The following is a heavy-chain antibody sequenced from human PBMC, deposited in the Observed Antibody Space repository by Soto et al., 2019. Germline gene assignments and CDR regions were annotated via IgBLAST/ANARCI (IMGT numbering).Heavy chain of an antibody. D-gene: IGHD3-22*01. J-gene: IGHJ5*02. CDR1: GGSVSSSNW. Sequence: KPSETLSRNCIVSGGSVSSSNWWSCVRQPPGKGLEWIGEIYHSGSTTYNPSLKSRATISVDKSENQFSLRLKSVTAADTAVYYCASVGSDYDNSGYYLPWRPGTLVTVSS. CDR2: IYHSGST. V-gene: IGHV4-4*02. CDR3: ASVGSDYDNSGYYLP.